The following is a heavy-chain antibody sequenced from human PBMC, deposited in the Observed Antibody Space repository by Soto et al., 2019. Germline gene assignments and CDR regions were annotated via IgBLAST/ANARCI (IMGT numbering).Heavy chain of an antibody. Sequence: PSETLSLTCTVSGGSISSSSYYWGWIRQPPGKGLEWIGSIYYSGSTYYNPSLKSRVTISVDTSKNQFSLKLSSVTAADTAVYYCARSPGGARRELMVRGVIIKTYYFDYWGQGTLVTVSS. J-gene: IGHJ4*02. CDR2: IYYSGST. CDR1: GGSISSSSYY. CDR3: ARSPGGARRELMVRGVIIKTYYFDY. V-gene: IGHV4-39*01. D-gene: IGHD3-10*01.